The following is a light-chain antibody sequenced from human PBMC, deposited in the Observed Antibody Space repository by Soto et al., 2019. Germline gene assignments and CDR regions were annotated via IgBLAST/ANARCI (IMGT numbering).Light chain of an antibody. CDR1: QSVSSSY. CDR3: QQYGSSPLT. V-gene: IGKV3-20*01. CDR2: GAS. J-gene: IGKJ4*01. Sequence: EIVLTQSPGTLSLSPGERATLSCRASQSVSSSYLAWYQQKPGQAPRLLIYGASDRATDIPDRFSGSGSGTDFTLTISRLEPEDFAVYYCQQYGSSPLTFGGGTKVDIK.